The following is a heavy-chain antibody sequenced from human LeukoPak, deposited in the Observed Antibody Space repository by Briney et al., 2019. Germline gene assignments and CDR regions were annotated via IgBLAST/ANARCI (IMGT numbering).Heavy chain of an antibody. CDR3: ANSPLVRRVFDY. Sequence: SETLSLTCIVSGGSISSSTDYWGWIRQPPGKGLEWIGNVYYSGSTYYNPSLKSRVTISVDTSKNQFSLKLHSVTAADTAVYYCANSPLVRRVFDYWGQGALVTVSS. CDR1: GGSISSSTDY. V-gene: IGHV4-39*01. CDR2: VYYSGST. D-gene: IGHD2-2*01. J-gene: IGHJ4*02.